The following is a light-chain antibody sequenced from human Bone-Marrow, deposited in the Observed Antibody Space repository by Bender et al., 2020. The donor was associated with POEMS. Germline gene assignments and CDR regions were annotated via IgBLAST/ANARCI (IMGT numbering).Light chain of an antibody. CDR2: DVT. CDR3: TSYTTSDTWV. CDR1: RSDVGGYNY. Sequence: QSALTQPASVSGSPGQSITISCTGTRSDVGGYNYVPWYQQHPDKAPRLIIYDVTNRPSGVSNRFSGSKSGNTASLTISGLQSEDEADYYCTSYTTSDTWVFGGGTKLTVL. J-gene: IGLJ3*02. V-gene: IGLV2-14*03.